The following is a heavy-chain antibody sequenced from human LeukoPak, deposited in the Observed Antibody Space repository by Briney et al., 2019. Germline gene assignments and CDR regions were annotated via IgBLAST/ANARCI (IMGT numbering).Heavy chain of an antibody. Sequence: TSETLSLTCTVSGGSISSYYWSWIRQPAGKGLEWIGRIYTSGSTNYNPSLKSRVTMSVDTSKNQFSLKLSSVTAADTAVYYCARDLYDSSGYTSINAFDIWGQGTMVTVSS. D-gene: IGHD3-22*01. J-gene: IGHJ3*02. CDR3: ARDLYDSSGYTSINAFDI. V-gene: IGHV4-4*07. CDR2: IYTSGST. CDR1: GGSISSYY.